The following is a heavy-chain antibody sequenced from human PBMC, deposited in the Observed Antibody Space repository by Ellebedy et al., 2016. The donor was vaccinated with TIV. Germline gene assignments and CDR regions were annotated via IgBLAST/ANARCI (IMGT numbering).Heavy chain of an antibody. D-gene: IGHD6-19*01. CDR3: ASAQDGYSSDWFDP. CDR2: IYYSGST. J-gene: IGHJ5*02. Sequence: SETLSLTCTVSGGSISSYYWSWIRQPPGKGLEWIGSIYYSGSTYYNPSLKSRVTISVDTSKNQFSLKLSSVTAADTAAYYCASAQDGYSSDWFDPWGQGTLVTVSS. V-gene: IGHV4-59*12. CDR1: GGSISSYY.